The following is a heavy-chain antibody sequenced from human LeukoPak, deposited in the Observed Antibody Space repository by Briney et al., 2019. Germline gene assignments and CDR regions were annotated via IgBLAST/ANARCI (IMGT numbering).Heavy chain of an antibody. CDR3: AKDYYGSGSYPIDY. CDR2: ISGSGGNT. Sequence: GGSLRLSCAASGFTFSNYAMSWVRQAPGKGLEWVSAISGSGGNTYYADSVKGRFTISRDNSKNTLYLQMNSLRAEDTAVCYCAKDYYGSGSYPIDYWGQGTLVTVSS. V-gene: IGHV3-23*01. D-gene: IGHD3-10*01. CDR1: GFTFSNYA. J-gene: IGHJ4*02.